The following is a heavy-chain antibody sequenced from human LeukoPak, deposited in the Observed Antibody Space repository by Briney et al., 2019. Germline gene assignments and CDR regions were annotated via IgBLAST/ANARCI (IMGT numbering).Heavy chain of an antibody. Sequence: TGGSLRLPCAASGFTFSSYGMHWVRQAPGKGLEWVAVLSYDGNYINYADSVKGRFTISRDNPENTLYLQMNSLRTEDTAVYYCANLYGDSPHYWGQGTLVTVSS. J-gene: IGHJ4*02. CDR1: GFTFSSYG. D-gene: IGHD4-17*01. V-gene: IGHV3-30*18. CDR3: ANLYGDSPHY. CDR2: LSYDGNYI.